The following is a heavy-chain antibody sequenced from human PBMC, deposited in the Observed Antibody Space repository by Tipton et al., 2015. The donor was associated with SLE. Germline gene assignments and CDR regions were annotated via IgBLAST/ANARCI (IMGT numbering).Heavy chain of an antibody. CDR1: GGSIRSHY. J-gene: IGHJ3*02. CDR3: ARTTVTTKAFDI. V-gene: IGHV4-59*11. Sequence: TLSLTCTVSGGSIRSHYWSWIRQPPGKGLEWIGYIYYSGSTNYNPSLKSRVTISVDTSKNQFSLKLSSVTAADTAVYYCARTTVTTKAFDIWGQGTMVAVSS. D-gene: IGHD4-17*01. CDR2: IYYSGST.